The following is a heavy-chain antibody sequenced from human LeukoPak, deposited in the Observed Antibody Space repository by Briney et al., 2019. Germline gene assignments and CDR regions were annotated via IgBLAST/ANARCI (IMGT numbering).Heavy chain of an antibody. D-gene: IGHD5-18*01. CDR2: ISSTSAYI. CDR1: GFAFSTYS. J-gene: IGHJ6*03. V-gene: IGHV3-21*06. CDR3: ARGGYSHGRYYYYMDV. Sequence: GGSLRLSCAASGFAFSTYSMIWVRQAPGKGLEWVSSISSTSAYIYYADSLKGRFTISRDNAKNSLYLQTSSLRAEDTAVYYCARGGYSHGRYYYYMDVWGIGTAVTVSS.